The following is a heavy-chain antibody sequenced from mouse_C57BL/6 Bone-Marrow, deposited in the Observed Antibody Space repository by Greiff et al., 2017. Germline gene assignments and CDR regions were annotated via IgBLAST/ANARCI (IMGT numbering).Heavy chain of an antibody. J-gene: IGHJ3*01. V-gene: IGHV5-4*01. CDR2: ISDGGSYT. CDR3: AGSAY. Sequence: EVQVVESGGGLVKPGGSLKLSCAASGFTFSRYAMSWVRQTPEKRLEWVATISDGGSYTYYPDNVKGRFTISRDNAKNNLYLQMSHLKSEDTAMYYCAGSAYWGQGTLVTVSA. CDR1: GFTFSRYA.